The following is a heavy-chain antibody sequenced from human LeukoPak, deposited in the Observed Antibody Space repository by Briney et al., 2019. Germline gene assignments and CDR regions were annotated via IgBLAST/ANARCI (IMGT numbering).Heavy chain of an antibody. D-gene: IGHD3-10*01. CDR1: GYTFPSYD. CDR2: MNPNSGNT. V-gene: IGHV1-8*01. Sequence: EASVKVSCKASGYTFPSYDINWVRQATGQRPEWMGWMNPNSGNTGYAQKFQGRVTMTRNTSISTAYMELSSLRSEDTAVYYCARRFSGSGSPITYWGQETLVTVSS. CDR3: ARRFSGSGSPITY. J-gene: IGHJ4*02.